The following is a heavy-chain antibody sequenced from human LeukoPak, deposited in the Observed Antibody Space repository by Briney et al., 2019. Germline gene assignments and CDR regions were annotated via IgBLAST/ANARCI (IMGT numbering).Heavy chain of an antibody. CDR2: IIPIFGTA. CDR1: GGTFSSYA. J-gene: IGHJ6*02. D-gene: IGHD6-19*01. CDR3: AHPKSGYSSGWYDNGMDV. V-gene: IGHV1-69*13. Sequence: SVKVSCKASGGTFSSYAISWVRQAPGQGLEWMGGIIPIFGTANYAQKFQGRVTITADESTSTAYMELSSLRSEDTAVYYCAHPKSGYSSGWYDNGMDVWSQGTTVTVSS.